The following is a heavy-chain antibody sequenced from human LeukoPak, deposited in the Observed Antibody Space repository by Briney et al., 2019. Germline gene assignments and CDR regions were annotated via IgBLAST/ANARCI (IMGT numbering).Heavy chain of an antibody. CDR2: INHSGST. CDR1: GGSFSGYY. J-gene: IGHJ4*02. CDR3: ASADPGDDYGDYGGDPLDY. Sequence: TSETLSLTCAVYGGSFSGYYWSWIRQPPGKGLEWIGEINHSGSTNYNPSLKSRVTISVDTSKNQFSLKLSSVTAADTAVYYCASADPGDDYGDYGGDPLDYWGQGTLVTVSS. V-gene: IGHV4-34*01. D-gene: IGHD4-17*01.